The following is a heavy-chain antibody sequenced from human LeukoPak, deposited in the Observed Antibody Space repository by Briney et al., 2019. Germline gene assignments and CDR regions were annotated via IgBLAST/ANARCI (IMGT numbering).Heavy chain of an antibody. CDR3: ARDSDSDV. CDR2: ISSSSTYI. D-gene: IGHD3-3*01. Sequence: PGGSLRLSCAASGFTFSNAWMSWVRQAPGKGLEWVSSISSSSTYIYYADSLKGRFTISRDNAKNSLYLQMNSLRAEDTAVYYCARDSDSDVWGQGTTVTVSS. V-gene: IGHV3-21*01. CDR1: GFTFSNAW. J-gene: IGHJ6*02.